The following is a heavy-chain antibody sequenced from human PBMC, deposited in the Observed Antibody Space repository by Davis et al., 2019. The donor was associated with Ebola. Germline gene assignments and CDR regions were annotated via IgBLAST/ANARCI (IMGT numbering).Heavy chain of an antibody. J-gene: IGHJ3*02. V-gene: IGHV3-23*01. D-gene: IGHD2/OR15-2a*01. CDR2: FGTGGDT. Sequence: GESLKISCAASGFTFSSYSMNWVRQAPGKGLEWVSTFGTGGDTYYADSVKGRFAISRDNSRGTLYVQMNSLRVEDSAIYYGVKDSSNIWFDIWGQGTLVTVSS. CDR3: VKDSSNIWFDI. CDR1: GFTFSSYS.